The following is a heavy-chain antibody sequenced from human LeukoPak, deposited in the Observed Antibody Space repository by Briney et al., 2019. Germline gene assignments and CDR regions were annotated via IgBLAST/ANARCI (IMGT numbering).Heavy chain of an antibody. V-gene: IGHV4-30-2*01. Sequence: PSQTLSLTCAVSGGSISSGGYSWGWIRQPPGTGLEWLGYIYHSGSTYYNPSLKSRVTISVDRSKNQFSLKLSSVTAADTAVYYCARGTVTTWGGFDPWGQGTLVTVSS. CDR1: GGSISSGGYS. CDR3: ARGTVTTWGGFDP. J-gene: IGHJ5*02. CDR2: IYHSGST. D-gene: IGHD4-11*01.